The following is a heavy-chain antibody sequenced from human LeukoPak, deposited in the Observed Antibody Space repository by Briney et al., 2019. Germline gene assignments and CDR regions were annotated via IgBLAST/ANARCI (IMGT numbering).Heavy chain of an antibody. CDR3: ARDSDPIFCSGTSCYVIDY. CDR1: GYTFTGYY. D-gene: IGHD2-2*01. J-gene: IGHJ4*02. Sequence: GASVKVSCKASGYTFTGYYMHWVRQAPGQGLEWMGWINPSSGGTNYAQKFQGRVTMTRDTSISTAYMELSRLRSDDTAVYYCARDSDPIFCSGTSCYVIDYWGQGTLVTVSS. CDR2: INPSSGGT. V-gene: IGHV1-2*02.